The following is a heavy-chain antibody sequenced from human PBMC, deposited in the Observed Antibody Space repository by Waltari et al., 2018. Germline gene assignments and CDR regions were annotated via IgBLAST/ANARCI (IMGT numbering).Heavy chain of an antibody. V-gene: IGHV3-7*03. CDR2: INKDGTET. Sequence: EAQQVESGGDLVQPGGSLRLSCVVSGFTLSNYWMSCVRQAPGKGLEWVANINKDGTETYYVDSVRGRFTISKDDAKNSVYLQMNSLKVEDTAVYYCIGDYGSPYWGQGTLVTVSS. J-gene: IGHJ4*02. CDR3: IGDYGSPY. D-gene: IGHD6-19*01. CDR1: GFTLSNYW.